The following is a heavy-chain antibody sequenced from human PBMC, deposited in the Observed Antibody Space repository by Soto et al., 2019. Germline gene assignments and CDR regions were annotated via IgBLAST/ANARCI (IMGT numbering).Heavy chain of an antibody. CDR1: GYTFTSYG. D-gene: IGHD3-10*01. CDR2: ISAYNGNT. J-gene: IGHJ4*02. CDR3: ARGGPLWFGTNRYYFDY. V-gene: IGHV1-18*01. Sequence: ASVKVSCKASGYTFTSYGISWVRQAPGQGLERMGWISAYNGNTNYAQKLQGRVTMTTDTSTSTAYMELRSLRSDDTAVYYCARGGPLWFGTNRYYFDYWGQGTLVTVSS.